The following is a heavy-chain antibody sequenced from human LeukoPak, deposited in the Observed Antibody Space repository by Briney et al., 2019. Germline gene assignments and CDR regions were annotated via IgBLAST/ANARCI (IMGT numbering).Heavy chain of an antibody. V-gene: IGHV4-34*01. Sequence: PSETLSLTCAVYGGSFSGYYWSWIRQPPGKGLEWIGEINHGGSTNYNPSLKSRVTMSVDTSKKEFSLKLSSVTAADTAVYYCASSGYSDSWGQGTLVTVSS. J-gene: IGHJ4*02. CDR1: GGSFSGYY. CDR2: INHGGST. D-gene: IGHD2-15*01. CDR3: ASSGYSDS.